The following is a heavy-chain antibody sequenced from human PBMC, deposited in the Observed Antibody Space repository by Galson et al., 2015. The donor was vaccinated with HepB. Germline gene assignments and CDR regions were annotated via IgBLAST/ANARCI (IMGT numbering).Heavy chain of an antibody. CDR2: ISWNSGSI. V-gene: IGHV3-9*01. Sequence: SLRLSCAASGFNFDDYAMHWVRQAPGKGLEWVSGISWNSGSIGYADSVKGRFTISRDNAKNSLYLQMNSLRTEDTALYYCAKDMSDSSGYSDGAFDYWGQGTLVTVSS. CDR1: GFNFDDYA. D-gene: IGHD3-22*01. J-gene: IGHJ4*02. CDR3: AKDMSDSSGYSDGAFDY.